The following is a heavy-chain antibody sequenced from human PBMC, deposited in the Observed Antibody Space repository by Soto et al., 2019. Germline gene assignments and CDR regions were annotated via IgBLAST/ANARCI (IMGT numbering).Heavy chain of an antibody. J-gene: IGHJ6*02. CDR2: ISGSGGST. CDR3: AKDLGYSYGYSPDYYGMDV. CDR1: GFTFNNYA. D-gene: IGHD5-18*01. Sequence: QTGGSLRLSCAASGFTFNNYAMTWVRQAPGEGLEWVSAISGSGGSTYYADSVKGRFTISRDNSKNTLYLQMNSLRAEDTAVYYCAKDLGYSYGYSPDYYGMDVWGQGTTVTVSS. V-gene: IGHV3-23*01.